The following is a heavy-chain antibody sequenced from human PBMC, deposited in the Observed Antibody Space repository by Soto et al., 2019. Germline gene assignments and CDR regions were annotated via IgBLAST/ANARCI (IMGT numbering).Heavy chain of an antibody. CDR3: ARESPEMGAPYLVGAFDI. CDR1: GYTFTSYY. Sequence: QVQLVQSGAEVKKPGASVKVSCKASGYTFTSYYMHWVRQAPGQGLEWMGIINPSGGSTSYAQKFQGRVTMSRDTSTSTVYMELSSLRSEDTAVYYCARESPEMGAPYLVGAFDIWGQGTMVTVSS. J-gene: IGHJ3*02. V-gene: IGHV1-46*03. CDR2: INPSGGST. D-gene: IGHD1-26*01.